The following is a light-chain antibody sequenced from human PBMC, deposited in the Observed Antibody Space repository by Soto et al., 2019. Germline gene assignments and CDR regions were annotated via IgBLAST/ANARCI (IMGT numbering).Light chain of an antibody. CDR3: SSYTSSSVNWV. V-gene: IGLV2-14*01. J-gene: IGLJ3*02. CDR1: SSDVGGYNY. CDR2: EVN. Sequence: QSALTQPASVSGSPGQSITISCTGTSSDVGGYNYVSWYQQHPGKAPKLIIYEVNNRPSGVSNRFSGSKSGNTASLTISGLQAEDEADYHFSSYTSSSVNWVFGGGTKVTVL.